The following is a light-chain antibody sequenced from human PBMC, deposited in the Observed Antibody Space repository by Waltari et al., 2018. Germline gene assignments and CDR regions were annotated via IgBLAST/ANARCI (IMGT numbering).Light chain of an antibody. Sequence: QSALTQPPSVSGSPGQSVTISCPGTSSDVGGHSRVSWFPQAPGTAPKLSIYEVNTRPSGVPGRFSGSKSGNTASLTISGLQAEDEADYYCSSFTSSNTWVFGGGTKLTVL. CDR2: EVN. V-gene: IGLV2-18*02. CDR1: SSDVGGHSR. J-gene: IGLJ3*02. CDR3: SSFTSSNTWV.